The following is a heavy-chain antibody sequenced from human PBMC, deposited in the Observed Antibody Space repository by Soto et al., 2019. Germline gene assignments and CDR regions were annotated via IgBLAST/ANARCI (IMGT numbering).Heavy chain of an antibody. CDR3: ARAYDSSGYYSQPHDAFDI. V-gene: IGHV1-69*13. CDR2: IIPIFGTA. CDR1: GGTFSIYA. J-gene: IGHJ3*02. D-gene: IGHD3-22*01. Sequence: SAKVSCKASGGTFSIYAISWVRQAPGQGLEWMGGIIPIFGTANYAQKFQGRVTITAGESTSTAYMELSSLRSEDTAVYYCARAYDSSGYYSQPHDAFDIWGQGTMVTVSS.